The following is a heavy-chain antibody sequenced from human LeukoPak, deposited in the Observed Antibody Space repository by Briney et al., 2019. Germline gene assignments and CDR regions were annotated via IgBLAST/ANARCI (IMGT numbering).Heavy chain of an antibody. V-gene: IGHV4-39*07. CDR1: GDSISSSSYY. CDR3: ARDHRRGSSWSFDY. D-gene: IGHD6-13*01. J-gene: IGHJ4*02. Sequence: SETLSLTCTVSGDSISSSSYYWGWIRQPPGKGLEWIGNIYYSGSTYYNPSLKSRVTISVDTSKNQFSLKLSSVTAADTAVYYCARDHRRGSSWSFDYWGQESLVTVSS. CDR2: IYYSGST.